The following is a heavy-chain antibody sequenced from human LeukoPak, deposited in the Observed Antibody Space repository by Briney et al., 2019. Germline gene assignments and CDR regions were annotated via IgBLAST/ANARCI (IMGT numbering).Heavy chain of an antibody. J-gene: IGHJ6*03. Sequence: GGSLRLSCAASGFTFSSYEMNWVRQAPGKGLEWVSYISSSGSTIYYADSVKGRFTISRDNAKNSLYLQMNSLRAEDTAVYYCARGHTLLWFGAGGPDYYYYMDVWGKGTTVTVSS. CDR3: ARGHTLLWFGAGGPDYYYYMDV. CDR2: ISSSGSTI. V-gene: IGHV3-48*03. D-gene: IGHD3-10*01. CDR1: GFTFSSYE.